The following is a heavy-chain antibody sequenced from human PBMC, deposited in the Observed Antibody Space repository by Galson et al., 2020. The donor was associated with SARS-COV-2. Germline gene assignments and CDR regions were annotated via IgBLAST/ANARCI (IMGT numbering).Heavy chain of an antibody. CDR2: IWYDGSNK. D-gene: IGHD2-15*01. CDR1: GFTFSSYG. Sequence: GGSLRPSCAASGFTFSSYGMHWVRQAPGKGLEWVAVIWYDGSNKYYADSVKGRFTISRDNSKNTLYLQMNSLRAEDTAVYYCARAMGGGNSYYYGMDVWGQGTTVTVSS. CDR3: ARAMGGGNSYYYGMDV. J-gene: IGHJ6*02. V-gene: IGHV3-33*01.